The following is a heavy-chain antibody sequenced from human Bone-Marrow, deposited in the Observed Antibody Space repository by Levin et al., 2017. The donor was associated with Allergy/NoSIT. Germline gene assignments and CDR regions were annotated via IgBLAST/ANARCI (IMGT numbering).Heavy chain of an antibody. Sequence: ASVKVSCKASGYTFTGYYMHWVRQAPGQGLEWMGWINPNSGGTNYAQKFQGWVTMTRDTSISTAYMELSRLRSDDTAVYYCAREQLMYYYDSSGYYMHYYYGMDVWGQGTTVTVSS. CDR3: AREQLMYYYDSSGYYMHYYYGMDV. V-gene: IGHV1-2*04. D-gene: IGHD3-22*01. J-gene: IGHJ6*02. CDR1: GYTFTGYY. CDR2: INPNSGGT.